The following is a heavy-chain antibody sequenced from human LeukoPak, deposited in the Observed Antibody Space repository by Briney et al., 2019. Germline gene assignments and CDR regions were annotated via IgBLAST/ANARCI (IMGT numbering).Heavy chain of an antibody. J-gene: IGHJ6*03. CDR3: ARKLNYYYYYMDV. CDR2: ISSSGST. V-gene: IGHV4-61*02. D-gene: IGHD1-14*01. Sequence: SETLSLTCTVSGDSISSGDYYWSWIRQPAGKGLEWIGRISSSGSTNYNPSLKSRVTISVDTSKNQFSLKLSSVTAADTAVYYCARKLNYYYYYMDVWGKGTTVTISS. CDR1: GDSISSGDYY.